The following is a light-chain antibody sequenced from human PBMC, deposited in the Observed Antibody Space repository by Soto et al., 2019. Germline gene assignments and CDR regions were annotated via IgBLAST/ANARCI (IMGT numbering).Light chain of an antibody. V-gene: IGKV3-20*01. CDR1: QSVSSSY. CDR3: QHYVNSPPYT. CDR2: GAS. J-gene: IGKJ2*01. Sequence: EIVLTQSPGTLSLSPGERATLSCRARQSVSSSYLAWYQQKPGQAPRILIFGASNRATGIPDRFSGSGSGTDFTLTISRLEPEDFAVYYCQHYVNSPPYTFGQGTKLEIK.